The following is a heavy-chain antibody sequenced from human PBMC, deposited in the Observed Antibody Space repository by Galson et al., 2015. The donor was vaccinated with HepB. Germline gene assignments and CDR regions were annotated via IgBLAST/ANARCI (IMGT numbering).Heavy chain of an antibody. CDR2: ISTSSTYI. Sequence: SLRLSCAGSGFAFSSSPMKWVRQAPGKGLEWVSSISTSSTYIYYADSVKGRFTISRDNGKNSLYLQMNSLRADDTAVYYCARIALLGRWYLDLWGRCTLVTVSS. V-gene: IGHV3-21*06. J-gene: IGHJ2*01. CDR1: GFAFSSSP. D-gene: IGHD2/OR15-2a*01. CDR3: ARIALLGRWYLDL.